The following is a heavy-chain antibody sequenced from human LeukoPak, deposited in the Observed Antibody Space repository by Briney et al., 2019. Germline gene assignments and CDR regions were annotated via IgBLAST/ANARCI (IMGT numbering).Heavy chain of an antibody. Sequence: PSETLSLTCAVSGGSISSGNWWSWVRQPPGKGLEWIGEINHSGSTNYNPSLKSRVTISVDTAKNQFSLKLTSVTAADTAVYYCARSASPTFYDYWGQGTLVTVSS. J-gene: IGHJ4*02. V-gene: IGHV4-4*02. CDR3: ARSASPTFYDY. CDR2: INHSGST. CDR1: GGSISSGNW. D-gene: IGHD3-3*02.